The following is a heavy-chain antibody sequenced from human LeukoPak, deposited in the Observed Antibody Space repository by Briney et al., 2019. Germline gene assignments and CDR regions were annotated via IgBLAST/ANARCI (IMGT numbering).Heavy chain of an antibody. J-gene: IGHJ4*02. Sequence: GESLRLSCAASGFTFSDYSMNWVRQAPGKGLEWVSYIGGSGDTIYYADSVKGRFTISRDNAKNSLDLQMNSLRDEDTAVYYCSRRFDCWGQGTLVTVSS. V-gene: IGHV3-48*02. CDR2: IGGSGDTI. CDR3: SRRFDC. CDR1: GFTFSDYS.